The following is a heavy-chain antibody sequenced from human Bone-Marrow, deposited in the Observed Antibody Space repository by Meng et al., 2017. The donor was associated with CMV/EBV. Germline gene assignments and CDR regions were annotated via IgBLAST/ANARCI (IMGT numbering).Heavy chain of an antibody. CDR1: GFSFSNYN. J-gene: IGHJ3*01. Sequence: GGSLRLSCTASGFSFSNYNLHWVRQAPGKGLEWVSYICGRCATINYADSVKGRFTVSRDNAKNSLYLQMNSLRDEDTAVYFCARESDYFDAFAVWGQGTTVTVSS. CDR3: ARESDYFDAFAV. V-gene: IGHV3-48*02. CDR2: ICGRCATI. D-gene: IGHD2/OR15-2a*01.